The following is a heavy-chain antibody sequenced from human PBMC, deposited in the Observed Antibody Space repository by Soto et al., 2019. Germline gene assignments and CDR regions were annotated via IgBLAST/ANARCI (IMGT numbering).Heavy chain of an antibody. D-gene: IGHD3-22*01. CDR1: GFTFSSYW. J-gene: IGHJ4*02. CDR3: ARDSMPGYYARFDY. V-gene: IGHV3-7*01. CDR2: IKQDGSEK. Sequence: EVQLVESGGGLVQPGGSLRLSCAASGFTFSSYWMSWVRQAPGKGLEWVANIKQDGSEKYYVDSVKGRFTISRDNAKNSLYLQMNSLRAEDTAVYYCARDSMPGYYARFDYWGQGTLVTVSS.